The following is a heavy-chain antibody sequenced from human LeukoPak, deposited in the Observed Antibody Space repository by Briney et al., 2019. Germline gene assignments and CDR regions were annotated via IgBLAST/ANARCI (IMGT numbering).Heavy chain of an antibody. D-gene: IGHD6-19*01. Sequence: SVKVSCKASGGTFSSYAISWVRQAPGQGLEWMGGIIPIFGTANYAQKFQGRVTITADKSTSTAYMELSSLRSEDTAVYYCARGKYSSGWTDVGYWGQGTLVTVSS. V-gene: IGHV1-69*06. CDR2: IIPIFGTA. CDR3: ARGKYSSGWTDVGY. CDR1: GGTFSSYA. J-gene: IGHJ4*02.